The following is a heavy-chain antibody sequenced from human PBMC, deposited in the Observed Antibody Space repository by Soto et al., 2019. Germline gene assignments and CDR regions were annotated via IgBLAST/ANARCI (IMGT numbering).Heavy chain of an antibody. CDR1: GFTFSSYE. J-gene: IGHJ3*02. CDR3: ARLFGSDAFDI. Sequence: LRLSCAASGFTFSSYEMNWVRQAPGKGLEWVSYISSSGSTIYYADSVKGRFTISRDNAKNSLYLQMNSLRAEDTAVYYCARLFGSDAFDIWGQGTMVTVSS. V-gene: IGHV3-48*03. CDR2: ISSSGSTI. D-gene: IGHD3-16*01.